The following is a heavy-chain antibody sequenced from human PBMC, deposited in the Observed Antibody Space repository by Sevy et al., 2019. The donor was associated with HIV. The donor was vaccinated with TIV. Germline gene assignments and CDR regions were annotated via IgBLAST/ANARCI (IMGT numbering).Heavy chain of an antibody. J-gene: IGHJ1*01. CDR1: GFIFSNFA. Sequence: GGSLRLSCTVSGFIFSNFAMHWVRQAPGKGLDWVAVTSYDGSHKYYADSVKGRFTVSRDNSRNILSLEMNSLRRDDTAVYYCARGENDDEFFQYWGQGTLVTVSS. D-gene: IGHD1-26*01. CDR3: ARGENDDEFFQY. CDR2: TSYDGSHK. V-gene: IGHV3-30*04.